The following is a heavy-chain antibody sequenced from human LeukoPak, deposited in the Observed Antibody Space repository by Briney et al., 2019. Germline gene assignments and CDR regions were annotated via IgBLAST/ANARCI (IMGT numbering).Heavy chain of an antibody. CDR3: ARGPLGWLVKSNWFDP. V-gene: IGHV4-34*01. Sequence: SETLSLTCAVYGGSFSGYYWSWFRQPPGKGLEWIGEINHSGSTNYNPSLKSRVTISVDTSKNQFSLKLSSVTAADTAVYYCARGPLGWLVKSNWFDPWGQGTLVTVSS. CDR1: GGSFSGYY. D-gene: IGHD6-19*01. J-gene: IGHJ5*02. CDR2: INHSGST.